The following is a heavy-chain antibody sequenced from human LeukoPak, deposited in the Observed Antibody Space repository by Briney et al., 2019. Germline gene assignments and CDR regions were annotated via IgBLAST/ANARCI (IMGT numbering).Heavy chain of an antibody. V-gene: IGHV3-23*01. D-gene: IGHD3-22*01. CDR1: GFTFSSYG. Sequence: GGSLRLSCAASGFTFSSYGMSWVRQAPGKGLEWVSAISGSGGSTYYADSVKGRFTISRDNSKNMLFLQMNSLIIEDTAVHYCARNSDYYDYSPQSVWGQGTLVTVS. CDR2: ISGSGGST. J-gene: IGHJ4*02. CDR3: ARNSDYYDYSPQSV.